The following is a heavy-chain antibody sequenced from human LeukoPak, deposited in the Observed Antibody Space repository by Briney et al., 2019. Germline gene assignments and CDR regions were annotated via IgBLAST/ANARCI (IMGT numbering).Heavy chain of an antibody. CDR2: IYYSGST. D-gene: IGHD1-7*01. Sequence: SETLSLTCTVSGGSISSYYWSWIRQPPGKGLEWIGYIYYSGSTNYNPSLKSRVTISVDTSKNQFSLKLSSVTAAGTAVYYCARQPRGHTSWGTQAHAFDIWGQGTMVTVSS. J-gene: IGHJ3*02. CDR3: ARQPRGHTSWGTQAHAFDI. CDR1: GGSISSYY. V-gene: IGHV4-59*01.